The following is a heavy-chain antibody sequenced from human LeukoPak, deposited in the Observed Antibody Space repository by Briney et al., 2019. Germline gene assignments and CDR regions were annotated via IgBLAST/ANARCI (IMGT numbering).Heavy chain of an antibody. Sequence: GGSLRLSSAASGFTFSSYSMNWVRQAPGKGLEWVSYISSSSSTIYYADSVKGRFTTSIDNAKNSLYLQMNSLRGEDTAVYYCARGGYSGYDPDYYYYYMDVWGKGTTVTVSS. CDR3: ARGGYSGYDPDYYYYYMDV. J-gene: IGHJ6*03. V-gene: IGHV3-48*01. D-gene: IGHD5-12*01. CDR2: ISSSSSTI. CDR1: GFTFSSYS.